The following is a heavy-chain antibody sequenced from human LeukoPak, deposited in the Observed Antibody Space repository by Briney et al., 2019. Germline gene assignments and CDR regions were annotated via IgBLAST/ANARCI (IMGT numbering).Heavy chain of an antibody. Sequence: GGSLRLSCAASGFTFSSYSMNWVRQAPGKGLEWVSSISSSSSYIYYADSVKGRFTISRDNAKNSLYLQMNSLRAEDTAVYYCAGEIGEYCSSTSCYGYWGQGTLVTVSS. D-gene: IGHD2-2*01. J-gene: IGHJ4*02. CDR3: AGEIGEYCSSTSCYGY. CDR2: ISSSSSYI. V-gene: IGHV3-21*01. CDR1: GFTFSSYS.